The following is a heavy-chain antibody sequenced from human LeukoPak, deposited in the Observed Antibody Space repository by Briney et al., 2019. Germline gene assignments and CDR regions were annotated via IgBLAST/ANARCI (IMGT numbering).Heavy chain of an antibody. J-gene: IGHJ4*02. CDR3: ARFTIDDTSGHFDY. CDR1: GDSSNTYY. CDR2: IHRGTT. D-gene: IGHD3-22*01. V-gene: IGHV4-59*08. Sequence: PSETLSLTCIVSGDSSNTYYWSWIRQPPGKGLEWIGYIHRGTTRYNPSLKSRVTISADTSKNHFSLNLTSVTAADTAVYCCARFTIDDTSGHFDYWGQGNLVTVSS.